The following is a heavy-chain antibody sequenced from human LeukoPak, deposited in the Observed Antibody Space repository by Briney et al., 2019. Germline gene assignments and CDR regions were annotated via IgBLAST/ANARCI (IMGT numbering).Heavy chain of an antibody. CDR3: AATRRDSSGYHQDY. J-gene: IGHJ4*02. Sequence: SETLSLTCTVSGGSISSSSYYWGWLRQPPGKGLEWIGSISYSGRTYYNPSLKSRVTISVDTSENQFSLKLSSVTAADTAVYYCAATRRDSSGYHQDYWGQGTLVTVSS. V-gene: IGHV4-39*01. D-gene: IGHD3-22*01. CDR1: GGSISSSSYY. CDR2: ISYSGRT.